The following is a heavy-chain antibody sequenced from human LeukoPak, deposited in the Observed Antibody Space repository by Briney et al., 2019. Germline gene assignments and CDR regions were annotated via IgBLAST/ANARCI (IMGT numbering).Heavy chain of an antibody. J-gene: IGHJ4*02. CDR1: GGSISGGDYY. V-gene: IGHV4-30-4*01. CDR3: ARDNYYDSSGYGEYYFDY. CDR2: IYYSGST. Sequence: MTSQTLSLTCTVSGGSISGGDYYWSWIRQPPGKGLEWIGYIYYSGSTYYNPSLKSRVTISVDTSKNQFSLKLSSVTAADTAVYYCARDNYYDSSGYGEYYFDYWGREPWSPSPQ. D-gene: IGHD3-22*01.